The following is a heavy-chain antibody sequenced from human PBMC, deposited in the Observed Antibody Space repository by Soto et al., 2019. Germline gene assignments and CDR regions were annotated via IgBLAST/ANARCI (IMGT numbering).Heavy chain of an antibody. CDR1: GDSVSSNSAA. D-gene: IGHD3-3*01. J-gene: IGHJ5*02. CDR3: ARDSLAYYDFWSGYYMGHWFDP. V-gene: IGHV6-1*01. Sequence: PSQTLSLTCAISGDSVSSNSAAWNWIRQSPSRGLEWLGRTYYRSKWYNDYAVSVKSRITINPDTSKNQFSLQLNSVTPEDTAVYYCARDSLAYYDFWSGYYMGHWFDPWGQGTLVTVSS. CDR2: TYYRSKWYN.